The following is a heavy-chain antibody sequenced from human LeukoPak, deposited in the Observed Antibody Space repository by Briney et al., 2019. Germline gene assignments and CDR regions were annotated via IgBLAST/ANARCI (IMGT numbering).Heavy chain of an antibody. J-gene: IGHJ2*01. CDR1: GYTFTSYD. Sequence: ASVKVSCKASGYTFTSYDLYWVRQATGQGLEWMGWMNPNSGNTGYAQKFQGRVTMTRNTSISTAYMELSSLRSEDTAVCYCARDWPGISLHFDLWGRGTLITVSS. CDR3: ARDWPGISLHFDL. V-gene: IGHV1-8*01. D-gene: IGHD2-15*01. CDR2: MNPNSGNT.